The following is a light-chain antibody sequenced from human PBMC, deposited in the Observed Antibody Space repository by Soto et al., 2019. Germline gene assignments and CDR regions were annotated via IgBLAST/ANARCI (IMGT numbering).Light chain of an antibody. V-gene: IGKV1D-13*01. J-gene: IGKJ5*01. Sequence: AIPLTQSPSSLSASVGDRVTITCRASQGISSALAWYQQKPGKAPKLLIYDASSLESGVPSRFSGSGSGTDFTLTISSLQPEDFATYYCQQFNNYITFGQGTRLEIK. CDR2: DAS. CDR3: QQFNNYIT. CDR1: QGISSA.